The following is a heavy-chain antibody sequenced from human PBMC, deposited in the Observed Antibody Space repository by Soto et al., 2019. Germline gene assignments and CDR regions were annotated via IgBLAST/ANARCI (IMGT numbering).Heavy chain of an antibody. D-gene: IGHD1-7*01. Sequence: GGSLRLSCAASGFTFSSYWMSWVRQAPGKGLEWVANIKQDGSEKYYGDSVKGRFTISRDNAKNSLYLQMNSLRAEDTAVYYCARAENNWNYADDAFDIWGQGTMVTVSS. J-gene: IGHJ3*02. CDR2: IKQDGSEK. V-gene: IGHV3-7*01. CDR3: ARAENNWNYADDAFDI. CDR1: GFTFSSYW.